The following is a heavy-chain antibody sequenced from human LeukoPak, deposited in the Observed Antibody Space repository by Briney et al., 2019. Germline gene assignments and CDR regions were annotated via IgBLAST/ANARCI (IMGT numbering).Heavy chain of an antibody. CDR1: GGSFSGYY. V-gene: IGHV4-34*01. J-gene: IGHJ4*02. CDR3: ARRQLRPGYYFDY. Sequence: SETLSLTCAVYGGSFSGYYWSWIRQPPGKGLEWIGEINHSGSTNYNPSLKSRVTISVDTSKNQFSLKLSSVTAADTAVYYCARRQLRPGYYFDYWGQGTLVTVSS. D-gene: IGHD2-2*01. CDR2: INHSGST.